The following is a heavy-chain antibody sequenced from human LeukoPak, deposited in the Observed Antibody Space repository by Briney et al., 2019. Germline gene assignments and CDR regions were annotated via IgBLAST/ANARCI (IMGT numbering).Heavy chain of an antibody. CDR2: IYTSGST. Sequence: SETLSLTCTVSGGSISSGSYYWSWIRQPAGKGLEWIGRIYTSGSTNYNPSLKSRVTISVDTSKNQFSLKLSSVTAADTAAYYCAAAAAGTDEFDYWGQGTLVIVSS. V-gene: IGHV4-61*02. D-gene: IGHD6-13*01. J-gene: IGHJ4*02. CDR3: AAAAAGTDEFDY. CDR1: GGSISSGSYY.